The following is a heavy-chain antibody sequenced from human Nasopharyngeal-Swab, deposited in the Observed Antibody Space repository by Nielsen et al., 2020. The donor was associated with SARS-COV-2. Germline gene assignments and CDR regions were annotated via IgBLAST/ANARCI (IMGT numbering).Heavy chain of an antibody. V-gene: IGHV5-51*01. D-gene: IGHD3-10*01. CDR1: GYSFTSYW. J-gene: IGHJ6*02. Sequence: GESLKISCKGSGYSFTSYWIDWVRQMPGKGLEWMGIIYPGDSDTRYSPSFQGQVTISADKSISTAYLQWSSLKASDTAMYYCARHPVMTVYGSGSYYYYYGMDVWGQGTTVTVSS. CDR2: IYPGDSDT. CDR3: ARHPVMTVYGSGSYYYYYGMDV.